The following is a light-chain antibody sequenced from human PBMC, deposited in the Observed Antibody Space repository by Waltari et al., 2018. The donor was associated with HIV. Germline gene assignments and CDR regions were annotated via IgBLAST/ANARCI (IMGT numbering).Light chain of an antibody. V-gene: IGLV2-8*01. J-gene: IGLJ3*02. CDR2: EVY. Sequence: QSALTQPPSASGSPGQSVTISCTGSSSDIGGYDFVSWFQQHPGKAPKLVIYEVYKRPSGVPVRFSGSKSGNTASLTVSVLQAEDEAYYHCSSYAGNYNLVFGGGTKLTVL. CDR3: SSYAGNYNLV. CDR1: SSDIGGYDF.